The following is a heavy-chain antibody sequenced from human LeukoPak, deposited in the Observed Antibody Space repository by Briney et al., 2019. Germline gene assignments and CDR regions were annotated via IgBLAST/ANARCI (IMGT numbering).Heavy chain of an antibody. D-gene: IGHD3-9*01. CDR3: ARGHDILTGYYFDY. V-gene: IGHV3-74*01. CDR1: GFTFSAYW. J-gene: IGHJ4*02. CDR2: INSDGSST. Sequence: PGGSLRLSCAASGFTFSAYWMHWVRQAPGKGLVWVSRINSDGSSTTYADSVKGRFTISRDNSKNTLYLQMNSLRAEDTAVYYCARGHDILTGYYFDYWGQGTLVTVSS.